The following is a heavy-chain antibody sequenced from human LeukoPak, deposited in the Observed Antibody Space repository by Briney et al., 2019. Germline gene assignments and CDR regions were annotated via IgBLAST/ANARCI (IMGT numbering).Heavy chain of an antibody. Sequence: ASVKVSCKASGYTFTGYYMHWVRQAPGQGLEWMGRINPNSGGTNYAQKFQGRVTMTRDTSISTAYMELSRLRSDDTAVYYCARVSVVVPFYDMDVWGQGTTVTVSS. V-gene: IGHV1-2*06. CDR3: ARVSVVVPFYDMDV. CDR1: GYTFTGYY. CDR2: INPNSGGT. D-gene: IGHD2-2*01. J-gene: IGHJ6*02.